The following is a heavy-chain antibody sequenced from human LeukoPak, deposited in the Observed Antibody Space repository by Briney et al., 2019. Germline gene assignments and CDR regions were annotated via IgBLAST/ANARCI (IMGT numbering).Heavy chain of an antibody. CDR3: ARVPYNGFDY. Sequence: PSETLSLTCTVSGGSISSYYWSWIRQPPGKGLEWIGEINDSGSTNYNPSLKSRVTISEDTSKKQFSLKLSSVTAADTAVYYCARVPYNGFDYWGQGTLVTVSS. CDR1: GGSISSYY. CDR2: INDSGST. V-gene: IGHV4-34*01. D-gene: IGHD1-14*01. J-gene: IGHJ4*02.